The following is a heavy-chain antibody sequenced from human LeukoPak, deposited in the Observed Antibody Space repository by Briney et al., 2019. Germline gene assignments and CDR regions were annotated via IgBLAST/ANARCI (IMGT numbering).Heavy chain of an antibody. CDR3: ARMKPRELYGSGRARIEGHNWFDP. V-gene: IGHV5-51*01. Sequence: GESLKISCKGSGYRFTSYWIGWVRQMPGKGLEWMGIIYPGDSDTRYSPSFQGQVTISADKSISTAYLQWSSLKASDTAMYYCARMKPRELYGSGRARIEGHNWFDPWGQGTLVTVSS. D-gene: IGHD3-10*01. J-gene: IGHJ5*02. CDR1: GYRFTSYW. CDR2: IYPGDSDT.